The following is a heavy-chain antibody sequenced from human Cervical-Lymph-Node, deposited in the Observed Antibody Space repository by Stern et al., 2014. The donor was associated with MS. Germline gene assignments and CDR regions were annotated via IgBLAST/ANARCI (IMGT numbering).Heavy chain of an antibody. CDR3: ARDRATVPFDY. D-gene: IGHD4-17*01. CDR1: GFTFSSYG. Sequence: MQLVESGGGLVQPGRSLRLSCAASGFTFSSYGMHWVRQAPGKGLEWVAVIWYDGSNKYYADSVKGRFTISRDNSKNTLYLQMNSLRAEDTAVYYCARDRATVPFDYWGQGTLVTVSS. CDR2: IWYDGSNK. V-gene: IGHV3-33*01. J-gene: IGHJ4*02.